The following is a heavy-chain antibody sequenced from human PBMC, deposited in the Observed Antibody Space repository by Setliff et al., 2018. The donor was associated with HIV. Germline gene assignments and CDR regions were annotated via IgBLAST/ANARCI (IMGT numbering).Heavy chain of an antibody. CDR2: IYSSGST. V-gene: IGHV4-4*09. J-gene: IGHJ5*02. CDR1: GGSTSGHY. D-gene: IGHD3-10*01. CDR3: ARHSGVASPNWFDP. Sequence: PSETLSLTCTVSGGSTSGHYWSWIRQPPGRGLEWIGYIYSSGSTNFNPPLQSRVTISVDTSKNQFSLKLSSVTAADTAVYYCARHSGVASPNWFDPWGQGTLVTVSS.